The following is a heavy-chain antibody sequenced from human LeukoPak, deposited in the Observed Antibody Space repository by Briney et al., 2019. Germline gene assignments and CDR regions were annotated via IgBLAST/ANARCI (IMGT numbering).Heavy chain of an antibody. V-gene: IGHV3-30*02. J-gene: IGHJ4*02. D-gene: IGHD3-16*01. CDR2: IRYDGSNK. Sequence: GGSLRLSWAASGFTFSSYGMHWVRQAPGKGLEGVAFIRYDGSNKYYADSVKGRFTISRDNSKNTLYLQMNSLRAEDTAVYYSAVLALDWGQGTLVTVSS. CDR3: AVLALD. CDR1: GFTFSSYG.